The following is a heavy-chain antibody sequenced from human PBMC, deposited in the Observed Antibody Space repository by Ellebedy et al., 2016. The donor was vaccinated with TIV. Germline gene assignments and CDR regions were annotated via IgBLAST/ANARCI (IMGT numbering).Heavy chain of an antibody. CDR3: ARGSFPWFGELSVPFDY. V-gene: IGHV3-74*01. D-gene: IGHD3-10*01. Sequence: PGGSLRLSCAASGFTFSSYWMHWVRQAPGKGLVWVSRINSDGSSTSYADSVKGRFTISRDNAKNTLYLQMNSLRAEDTAVYYCARGSFPWFGELSVPFDYWGQGTLVTVSS. J-gene: IGHJ4*02. CDR1: GFTFSSYW. CDR2: INSDGSST.